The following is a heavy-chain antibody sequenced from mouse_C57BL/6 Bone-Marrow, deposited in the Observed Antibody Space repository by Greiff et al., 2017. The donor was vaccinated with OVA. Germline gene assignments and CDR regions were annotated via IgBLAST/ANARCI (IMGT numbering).Heavy chain of an antibody. D-gene: IGHD1-1*01. CDR1: GFTFSSYA. V-gene: IGHV5-9-1*02. CDR3: TREPAYYYGSSYGDFDY. J-gene: IGHJ2*01. CDR2: ISSGGDYI. Sequence: EVKVVESGEGLVKPGGSLKLSCAASGFTFSSYAMSWVRQTPEKRLEWVAYISSGGDYIYYADTVKGRFTISRDNARNTLYLQMSSLKSEDTAMYYCTREPAYYYGSSYGDFDYWGQGTTLTVSS.